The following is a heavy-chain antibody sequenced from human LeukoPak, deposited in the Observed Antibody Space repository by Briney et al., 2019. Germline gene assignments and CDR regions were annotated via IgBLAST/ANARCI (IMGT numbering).Heavy chain of an antibody. J-gene: IGHJ6*03. Sequence: GGSLRLSCAASGFTFSSYAMSWVRQAPGKGLEWVSAISGSGGSTYYADSVMGRFTISRDNSKNTLFLQMNSLRAEDTAVYYCAKGFMRWGEVYYMDVWGKGTTVTVSS. CDR1: GFTFSSYA. CDR3: AKGFMRWGEVYYMDV. V-gene: IGHV3-23*01. D-gene: IGHD3-16*01. CDR2: ISGSGGST.